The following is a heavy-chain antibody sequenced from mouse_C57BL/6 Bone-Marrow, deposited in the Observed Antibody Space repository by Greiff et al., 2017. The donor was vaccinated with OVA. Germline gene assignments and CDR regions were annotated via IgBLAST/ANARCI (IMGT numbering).Heavy chain of an antibody. CDR3: ARAPFTTVERD. Sequence: DVKLQESGPGLVKPSQSLSLTCSVTGYSITSGYYWNWIRQFPGNKLEWMGYISYDGSNNYNPSLKNRISITRDTSKNQFFLKLNSVTTEDTATYYCARAPFTTVERDWGQGTTLTVSS. J-gene: IGHJ2*01. V-gene: IGHV3-6*01. D-gene: IGHD1-1*01. CDR1: GYSITSGYY. CDR2: ISYDGSN.